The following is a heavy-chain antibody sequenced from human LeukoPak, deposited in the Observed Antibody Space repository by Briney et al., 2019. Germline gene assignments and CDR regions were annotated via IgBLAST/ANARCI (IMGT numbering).Heavy chain of an antibody. CDR1: GFTFSSYG. D-gene: IGHD4-17*01. CDR2: ISYDGSNK. CDR3: AKETVTTWKYFDY. V-gene: IGHV3-30*18. Sequence: PGGSLRLSCAASGFTFSSYGMHWVRQAPGKGLEWVAVISYDGSNKYYADSVKGRFTISRDNSKTTLYLQMNSLRAEDTAVYHCAKETVTTWKYFDYWGQGTLVTVSS. J-gene: IGHJ4*02.